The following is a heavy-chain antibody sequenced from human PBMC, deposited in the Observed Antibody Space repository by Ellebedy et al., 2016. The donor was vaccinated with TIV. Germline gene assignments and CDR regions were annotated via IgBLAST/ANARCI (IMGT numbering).Heavy chain of an antibody. D-gene: IGHD2-21*01. Sequence: AASVKVSCKASGGTLDNNAINWVRQAPGQGLEWVGGITPLFGTVSYAQKFQGRFTITADESTATVYMEVSSLRSEDTAIYFCARRHISTFDPFDIWGQGTMVTVSS. CDR1: GGTLDNNA. V-gene: IGHV1-69*13. CDR3: ARRHISTFDPFDI. J-gene: IGHJ3*02. CDR2: ITPLFGTV.